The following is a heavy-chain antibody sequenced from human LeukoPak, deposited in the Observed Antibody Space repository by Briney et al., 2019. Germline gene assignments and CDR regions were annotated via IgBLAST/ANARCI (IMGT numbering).Heavy chain of an antibody. D-gene: IGHD2-21*02. V-gene: IGHV3-21*01. Sequence: GGSLRLSCAASGFTFSSYSMNWVRQAPGKGLEWVSSISSSSSYIYYADSVKGRFTISRDNAKNSLYLQMNSLRAEDTAVYYCARDPAGSGGDCGWFDPWGQGTLVTVSS. CDR3: ARDPAGSGGDCGWFDP. CDR2: ISSSSSYI. CDR1: GFTFSSYS. J-gene: IGHJ5*02.